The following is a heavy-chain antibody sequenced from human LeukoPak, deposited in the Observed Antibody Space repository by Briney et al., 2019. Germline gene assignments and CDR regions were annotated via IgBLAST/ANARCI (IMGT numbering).Heavy chain of an antibody. CDR2: VYTSGST. J-gene: IGHJ3*02. CDR3: ASATYYYDSSGYSGAFDI. D-gene: IGHD3-22*01. V-gene: IGHV4-61*02. CDR1: GGSISSSSYY. Sequence: SQTLSLTCTVSGGSISSSSYYWSWIRQPAGKGLEWIGRVYTSGSTDYSPSLKSRVTISVDTSKNQFSLRLNSVTAADTAVYYCASATYYYDSSGYSGAFDIWGQGTMVTVSS.